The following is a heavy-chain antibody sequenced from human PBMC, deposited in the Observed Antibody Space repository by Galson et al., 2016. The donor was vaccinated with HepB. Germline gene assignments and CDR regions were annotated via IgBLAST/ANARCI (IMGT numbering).Heavy chain of an antibody. Sequence: SLRLSCAASGFTFSSYGMHWVRQAPGKGLEWVAVLAYDGTYTYYADTVKGRFTISRDISKNTLYLQMNSLRAVDTAVYYRARDLILGALDFVDWGQGTLVTVSS. V-gene: IGHV3-33*01. J-gene: IGHJ4*02. D-gene: IGHD1-26*01. CDR2: LAYDGTYT. CDR3: ARDLILGALDFVD. CDR1: GFTFSSYG.